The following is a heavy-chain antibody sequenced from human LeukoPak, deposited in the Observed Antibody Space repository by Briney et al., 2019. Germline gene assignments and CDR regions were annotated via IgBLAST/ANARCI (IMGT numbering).Heavy chain of an antibody. CDR2: ISYDGSNK. Sequence: PGGSLRLSCAASGFTFSSYAMHWVRQAPGKGLEWVAVISYDGSNKYYADSVKGRFTISRDNSKNTLYLQMNNLRAEDTAVYYCARGADLYYYGSGSFGNTDVWGKGTTVTVSS. D-gene: IGHD3-10*01. J-gene: IGHJ6*03. CDR1: GFTFSSYA. CDR3: ARGADLYYYGSGSFGNTDV. V-gene: IGHV3-30-3*01.